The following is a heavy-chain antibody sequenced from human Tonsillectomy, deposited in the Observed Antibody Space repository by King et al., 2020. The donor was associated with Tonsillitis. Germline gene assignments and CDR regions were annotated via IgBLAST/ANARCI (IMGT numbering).Heavy chain of an antibody. CDR1: GYSFTSYG. CDR3: ARQSGNYYLDVIDI. D-gene: IGHD1-26*01. V-gene: IGHV1-18*04. CDR2: ISTYNGNT. Sequence: QLVQSGAEVKKPGASVKVSCKASGYSFTSYGISWVRQAPGQGLEWMGWISTYNGNTKYAQKLQGRGSMTTDTSTSTAHMELRSLRSDDTAVYYCARQSGNYYLDVIDIWGQGTMVTVSS. J-gene: IGHJ3*02.